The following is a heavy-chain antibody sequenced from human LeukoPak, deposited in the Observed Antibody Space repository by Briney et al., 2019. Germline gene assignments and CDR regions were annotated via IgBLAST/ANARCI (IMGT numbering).Heavy chain of an antibody. CDR3: ARAIFIGGTYVDS. CDR1: GGSFSGYY. V-gene: IGHV4-34*01. J-gene: IGHJ4*02. Sequence: PSETLSLTCAVHGGSFSGYYWSWIRQPPGKGLEWIGEINHSGSTNYNPSLKSRVTISVDTSKNQFSLKLTSVAAADTAVYYCARAIFIGGTYVDSWGQGPLFTVPS. D-gene: IGHD2-15*01. CDR2: INHSGST.